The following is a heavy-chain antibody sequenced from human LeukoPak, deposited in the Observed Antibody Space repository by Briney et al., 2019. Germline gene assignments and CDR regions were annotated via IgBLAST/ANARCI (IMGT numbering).Heavy chain of an antibody. J-gene: IGHJ4*02. CDR3: ARGPATYCGGDCLDY. CDR2: ISYDGSNK. D-gene: IGHD2-21*01. V-gene: IGHV3-30-3*01. Sequence: PGGSLRLSCAASGFTFSSYAMHWVRQAPGKGLEWVAVISYDGSNKYYADSVKGRFTISRDNSKNTLYLQMNSLRAEDTAVYYCARGPATYCGGDCLDYWGQGTLVTVSS. CDR1: GFTFSSYA.